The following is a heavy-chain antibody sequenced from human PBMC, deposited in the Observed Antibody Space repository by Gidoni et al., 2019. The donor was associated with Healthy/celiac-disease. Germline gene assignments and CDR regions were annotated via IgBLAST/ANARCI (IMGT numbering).Heavy chain of an antibody. CDR2: IIPIFGTA. J-gene: IGHJ4*02. V-gene: IGHV1-69*06. CDR1: GGTFSSYA. D-gene: IGHD2-15*01. Sequence: QVQLVQSGAEVKKPGSSVKVSCKASGGTFSSYAISWVRQAPGQGLEWMGGIIPIFGTANYAQKFQGRVTITADKSTSTAYMELSSLRSEDTAVYYCASRPSLGYCSGGSCYSVFDYWGQGTLVTVSS. CDR3: ASRPSLGYCSGGSCYSVFDY.